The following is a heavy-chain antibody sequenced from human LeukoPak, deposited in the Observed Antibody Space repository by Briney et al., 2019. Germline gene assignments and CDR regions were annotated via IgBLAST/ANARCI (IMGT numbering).Heavy chain of an antibody. V-gene: IGHV3-30*18. D-gene: IGHD1-14*01. CDR3: AKWSLTTWGYFDY. Sequence: GGPLRLSCVASGFTFSSYGMHWVRQAPGKGLEGVAVISYDGSTTYYADSVKGRFTISRDNSKNTLYLQMNSLRAEDTAVYYCAKWSLTTWGYFDYWGQGTLVTVSS. CDR1: GFTFSSYG. J-gene: IGHJ4*02. CDR2: ISYDGSTT.